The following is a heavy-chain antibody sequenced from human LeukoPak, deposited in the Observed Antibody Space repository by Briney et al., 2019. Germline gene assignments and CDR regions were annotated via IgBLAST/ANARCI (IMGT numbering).Heavy chain of an antibody. V-gene: IGHV3-53*01. J-gene: IGHJ4*02. D-gene: IGHD6-19*01. CDR1: GFTVSGNY. CDR3: ASDSIAVAGSGFDY. CDR2: IYSGGST. Sequence: GGSLRLSCAASGFTVSGNYMSWVRQAPGKGLEWVSVIYSGGSTYYADSVKGRFTISRDNSKNTLYLQMNSLRAEDTAVYYCASDSIAVAGSGFDYWGQGTLVTVSS.